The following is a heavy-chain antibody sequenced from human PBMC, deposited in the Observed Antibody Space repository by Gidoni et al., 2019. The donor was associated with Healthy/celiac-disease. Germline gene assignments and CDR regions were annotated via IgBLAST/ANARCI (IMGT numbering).Heavy chain of an antibody. CDR3: ARGGYSYGYYYYYGMDV. CDR2: INHSGST. D-gene: IGHD5-18*01. CDR1: GGSFSGYY. Sequence: QVQLQQWGAGLLKPSETLSITCAVYGGSFSGYYWRWIRQPPGKGLECIVEINHSGSTNYNPSLKSRFTISVDTSKDQFSLKLSSVTAAYTALYYFARGGYSYGYYYYYGMDVWGQGTTVTVSS. V-gene: IGHV4-34*01. J-gene: IGHJ6*02.